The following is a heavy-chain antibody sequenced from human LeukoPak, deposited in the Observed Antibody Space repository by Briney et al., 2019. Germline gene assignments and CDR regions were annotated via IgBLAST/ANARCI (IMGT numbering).Heavy chain of an antibody. CDR1: GGSISNSSYY. CDR2: IYYSGST. J-gene: IGHJ4*02. Sequence: SETLSLTCTVSGGSISNSSYYWGWIRQPPGKGLEWIGSIYYSGSTYYNPSLKSRVTISVDTSKNQSSLQLDSVTPEDTAVYYCARLRATGPEYDYWGQGTLVTVSA. D-gene: IGHD5-24*01. V-gene: IGHV4-39*01. CDR3: ARLRATGPEYDY.